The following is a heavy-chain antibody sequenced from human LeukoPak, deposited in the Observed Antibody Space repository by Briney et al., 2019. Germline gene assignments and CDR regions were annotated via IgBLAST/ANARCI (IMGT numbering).Heavy chain of an antibody. CDR1: GFTLSGSW. Sequence: GGSLRLSCAASGFTLSGSWMSWVRQAPGKGLEWVATIKGDGSGKYYVDSVKGRFAISRDDAKISLFLQMDSLRSEDTAVYYCTKNTHDYWGQGTLVTVSS. V-gene: IGHV3-7*01. CDR2: IKGDGSGK. J-gene: IGHJ4*02. D-gene: IGHD1/OR15-1a*01. CDR3: TKNTHDY.